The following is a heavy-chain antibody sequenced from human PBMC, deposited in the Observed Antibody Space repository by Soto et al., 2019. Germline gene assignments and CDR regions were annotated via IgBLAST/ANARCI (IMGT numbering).Heavy chain of an antibody. CDR1: GYTFTSYG. Sequence: QVQLVQSGAEVKKPGASVKVSCKASGYTFTSYGISWVRQAPGQGLEWMGWISAYNGNTNYAQKLQGRVTMTTDTSTSTAYMELRSLRSDDTAVYYCAREGLAYYDSSGYPSYYYGMDVWGQGTTVTVSS. CDR3: AREGLAYYDSSGYPSYYYGMDV. V-gene: IGHV1-18*01. J-gene: IGHJ6*02. D-gene: IGHD3-22*01. CDR2: ISAYNGNT.